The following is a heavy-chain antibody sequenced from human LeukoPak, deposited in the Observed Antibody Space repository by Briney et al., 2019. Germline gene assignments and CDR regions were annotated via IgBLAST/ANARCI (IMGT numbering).Heavy chain of an antibody. J-gene: IGHJ4*02. D-gene: IGHD6-19*01. V-gene: IGHV3-11*01. Sequence: GGSLRLSCAASGFTFSDYYMSWIRQAPGKGLEWVSYISSSGSTIYYADSVKGRFTISRDNSKNTLYLQMNSLRAEDTAVYYCARGSIAVAGTLSYFDYWGQGTLVTVSS. CDR2: ISSSGSTI. CDR1: GFTFSDYY. CDR3: ARGSIAVAGTLSYFDY.